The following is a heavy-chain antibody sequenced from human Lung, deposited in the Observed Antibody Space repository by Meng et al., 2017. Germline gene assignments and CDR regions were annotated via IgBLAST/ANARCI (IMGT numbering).Heavy chain of an antibody. V-gene: IGHV4-34*01. J-gene: IGHJ4*02. CDR2: INHSGST. CDR1: GGSFSDYY. D-gene: IGHD4-11*01. CDR3: ARGPTTMAHDFDY. Sequence: QVPPQQGGGGLFKPSETLSLTCVVSGGSFSDYYWSWIRQPPGKGLEWIGEINHSGSTNYNPSLESRATISVDTSQNNLSLKLSSVTAADSAVYYCARGPTTMAHDFDYWGQGTLVTVSS.